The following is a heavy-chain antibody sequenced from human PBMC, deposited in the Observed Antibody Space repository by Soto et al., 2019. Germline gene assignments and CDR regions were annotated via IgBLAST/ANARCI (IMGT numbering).Heavy chain of an antibody. V-gene: IGHV3-23*01. CDR1: GFTFSSDG. Sequence: GESLKISCAASGFTFSSDGMSWVRQAPGKGLEWVSLISGSGGSTYYADSVKGRFTISRDNSKNTLYLQMNSLRAEDTAVYYCAKGLSSGWGIFDFWGQGTLVTVSS. CDR3: AKGLSSGWGIFDF. D-gene: IGHD6-19*01. J-gene: IGHJ4*02. CDR2: ISGSGGST.